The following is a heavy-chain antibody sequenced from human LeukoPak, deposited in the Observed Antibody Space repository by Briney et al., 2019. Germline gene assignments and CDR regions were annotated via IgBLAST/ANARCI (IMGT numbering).Heavy chain of an antibody. CDR3: AREGYCSGGSCYRDYYYYGMDV. CDR1: AGTFSSYA. Sequence: SVKVSCKASAGTFSSYAISWVRQAPGQGLEWMGGIIPIFGTANYAQKFQGRVTITADESTSTAYMELSSLRSEDTAVYYCAREGYCSGGSCYRDYYYYGMDVWGQGTTVTVSS. J-gene: IGHJ6*02. V-gene: IGHV1-69*13. CDR2: IIPIFGTA. D-gene: IGHD2-15*01.